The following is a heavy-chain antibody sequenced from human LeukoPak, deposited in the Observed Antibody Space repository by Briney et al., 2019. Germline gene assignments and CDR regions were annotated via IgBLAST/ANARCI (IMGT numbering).Heavy chain of an antibody. Sequence: GGSLRLSCAASGFTVSSNYMSWVRQAPGKGLEWVSLIYSGGSTDYTDSVKGRFTISRDNSKNTLYLQMNSLRAEDTAVYYCARRAGGYSHPYDYWGQGTLVTVSS. CDR2: IYSGGST. J-gene: IGHJ4*02. D-gene: IGHD4-23*01. V-gene: IGHV3-53*01. CDR3: ARRAGGYSHPYDY. CDR1: GFTVSSNY.